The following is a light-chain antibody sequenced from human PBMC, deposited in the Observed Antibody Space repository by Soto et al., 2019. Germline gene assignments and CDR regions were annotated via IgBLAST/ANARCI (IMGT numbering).Light chain of an antibody. CDR3: SSYTSSSTEV. V-gene: IGLV2-14*03. Sequence: QSALTQPASVSGSPGQSITISCTGTSSDVGGYNYVSWYQQHPGKAPKLMIYDVSNRPSGVSNRFSGSKSGNTASLTISGLQAEDEADYYCSSYTSSSTEVFETGTKLTVL. J-gene: IGLJ1*01. CDR1: SSDVGGYNY. CDR2: DVS.